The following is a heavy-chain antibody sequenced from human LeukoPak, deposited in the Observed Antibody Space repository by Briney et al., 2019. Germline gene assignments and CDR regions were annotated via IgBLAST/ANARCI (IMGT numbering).Heavy chain of an antibody. Sequence: GESLKISCKGSGYSFTSYWIGWARQMPGKGLEWMGIIYPGDSDARYSPSFQGQVTISADKSITTAYLQWSSLKASDTAMYYRATQHPYCSGGSCYLVGYWGQGTLVTVSS. CDR3: ATQHPYCSGGSCYLVGY. D-gene: IGHD2-15*01. CDR1: GYSFTSYW. V-gene: IGHV5-51*01. J-gene: IGHJ4*02. CDR2: IYPGDSDA.